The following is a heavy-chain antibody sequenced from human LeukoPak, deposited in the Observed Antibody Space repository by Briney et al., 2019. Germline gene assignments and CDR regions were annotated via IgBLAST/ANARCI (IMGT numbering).Heavy chain of an antibody. CDR1: GGSISSYY. D-gene: IGHD3-22*01. CDR3: AREGAVYDSSGYNIGDYFDY. V-gene: IGHV4-59*01. J-gene: IGHJ4*02. CDR2: IYYSGST. Sequence: PSETLSLTCTVSGGSISSYYWSWIRQPPGKGLEWIGYIYYSGSTNYNPSLKSRVTISVDTSKNQFSLQLSSVTAADTAVYYCAREGAVYDSSGYNIGDYFDYWGQGTLVTVSS.